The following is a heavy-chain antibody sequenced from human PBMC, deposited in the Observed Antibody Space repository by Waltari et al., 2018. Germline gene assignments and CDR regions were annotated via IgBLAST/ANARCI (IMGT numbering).Heavy chain of an antibody. CDR2: VFSSGTS. V-gene: IGHV4-59*02. D-gene: IGHD6-19*01. J-gene: IGHJ5*02. Sequence: VQLQESGPGLVKPSETLSLRCTVSGGSVSGYYWSWIRQSPGKGLEWIGYVFSSGTSNYRHSLKSRVRMSVDTSSNQFSLTLTSVTAADTATYYCARGGSSAWYLFFAWGQGTPVIVSS. CDR1: GGSVSGYY. CDR3: ARGGSSAWYLFFA.